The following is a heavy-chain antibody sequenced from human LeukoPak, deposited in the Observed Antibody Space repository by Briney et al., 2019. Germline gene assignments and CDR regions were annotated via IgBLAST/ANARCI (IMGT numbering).Heavy chain of an antibody. D-gene: IGHD3-22*01. CDR2: ISGSGGST. CDR3: AKELPPHSSGYYGDAFDI. CDR1: GFTFSSYG. Sequence: PGGSLRLSCAASGFTFSSYGMSWVRQAPGKGLERVSAISGSGGSTYYADSVKGRFTISRDNSKNTLYLQMNSLRAEDTAVYYCAKELPPHSSGYYGDAFDIWGQGTMVTVSS. V-gene: IGHV3-23*01. J-gene: IGHJ3*02.